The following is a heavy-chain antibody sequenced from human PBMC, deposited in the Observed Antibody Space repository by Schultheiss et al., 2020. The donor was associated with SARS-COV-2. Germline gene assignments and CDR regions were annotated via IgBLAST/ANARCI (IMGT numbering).Heavy chain of an antibody. J-gene: IGHJ4*02. D-gene: IGHD2-21*01. V-gene: IGHV4-59*12. CDR1: GGSISSYY. CDR3: ARGLAYCGGDCYRL. Sequence: SETLSLTCTVSGGSISSYYWSWIRQPPGKGLEWIGYIYYSGSTNYNPSLKSRVTISVDTSKNQFSLKLSSVTAADTAVYYCARGLAYCGGDCYRLWGQGTLVTVSS. CDR2: IYYSGST.